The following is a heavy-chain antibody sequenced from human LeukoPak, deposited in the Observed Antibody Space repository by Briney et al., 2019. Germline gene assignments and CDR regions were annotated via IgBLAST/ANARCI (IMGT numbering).Heavy chain of an antibody. V-gene: IGHV3-23*01. CDR1: GFTFNSYA. J-gene: IGHJ4*02. D-gene: IGHD2-21*01. Sequence: PGGSLRLSCAASGFTFNSYAMSWVRQAPGKGLEWVSAINGSGGSTYYADSVKGRFTISRDNSKNTLYLQMNSLRAEDTAVYYCAKFLPTHIVVANYYFDYWGQGTLVTVSS. CDR2: INGSGGST. CDR3: AKFLPTHIVVANYYFDY.